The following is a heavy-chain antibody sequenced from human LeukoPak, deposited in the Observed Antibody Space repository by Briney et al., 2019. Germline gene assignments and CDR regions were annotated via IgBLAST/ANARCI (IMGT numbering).Heavy chain of an antibody. CDR3: ARARLALDY. CDR1: GGSISSGSYY. D-gene: IGHD6-19*01. Sequence: SETPSLTCTVSGGSISSGSYYWSWIRQPAGKGLEWIGRIYTSGSTNYNPSLKSRVTISVDTSKNQFSLKLSSVTAADTAVYYCARARLALDYWGQGTLVTVSS. CDR2: IYTSGST. J-gene: IGHJ4*02. V-gene: IGHV4-61*02.